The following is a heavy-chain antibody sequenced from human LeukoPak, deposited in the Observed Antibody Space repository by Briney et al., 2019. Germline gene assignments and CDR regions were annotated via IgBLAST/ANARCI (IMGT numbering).Heavy chain of an antibody. D-gene: IGHD5-12*01. V-gene: IGHV3-48*01. CDR3: ARIYSGYEYRGSAVDY. J-gene: IGHJ4*02. CDR2: ISSSSSTI. CDR1: GFTFSSYS. Sequence: GGSLRLSCAASGFTFSSYSMNWVRQAPGKGLEWVSYISSSSSTIYYADSVKGRFTISRDNAKNSLYLQMNSLRAEDTAVYYCARIYSGYEYRGSAVDYWGQGTLVTVSS.